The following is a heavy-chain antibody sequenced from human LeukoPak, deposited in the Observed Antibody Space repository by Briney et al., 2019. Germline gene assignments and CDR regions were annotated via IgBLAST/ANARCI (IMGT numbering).Heavy chain of an antibody. CDR3: TTDLDSDPTTVGPYWYFDL. D-gene: IGHD4-11*01. CDR1: GFSFSNAW. V-gene: IGHV3-15*01. Sequence: GGSLRLSCAASGFSFSNAWMSWVRQAPGKGLEWVGRIKSKIDGGTTDYAAPVEGRFTISRDDSKSTLYLQVNSLKTEDTALYYCTTDLDSDPTTVGPYWYFDLWGHGTLVTVSS. J-gene: IGHJ2*01. CDR2: IKSKIDGGTT.